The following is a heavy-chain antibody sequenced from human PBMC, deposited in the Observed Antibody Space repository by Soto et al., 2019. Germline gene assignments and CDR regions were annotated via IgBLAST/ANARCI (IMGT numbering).Heavy chain of an antibody. V-gene: IGHV1-3*01. CDR1: GYTFTSYA. Sequence: ASVKVSCKASGYTFTSYAMHWVRQAPGQRLEWMGWINAGNGNTKYSQKFQGRVTITRDTSASTAYMELSSLRSEDTAVYYCARERAPWFGEFPRPFDYWGQGTLVTVSS. CDR3: ARERAPWFGEFPRPFDY. CDR2: INAGNGNT. D-gene: IGHD3-10*01. J-gene: IGHJ4*02.